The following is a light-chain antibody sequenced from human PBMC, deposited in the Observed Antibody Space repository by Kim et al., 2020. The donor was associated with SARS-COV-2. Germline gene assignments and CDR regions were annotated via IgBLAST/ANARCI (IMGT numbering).Light chain of an antibody. CDR2: GKN. CDR3: NSRDSSGFWV. J-gene: IGLJ3*02. Sequence: SSELTQDPAVSVALGQTVRITCQGDSLRSYYASWYQQKPGQAPVLVIHGKNNRPSGIPDRFSGSSSGNTASLTITGAQAEDEADYYCNSRDSSGFWVVGG. V-gene: IGLV3-19*01. CDR1: SLRSYY.